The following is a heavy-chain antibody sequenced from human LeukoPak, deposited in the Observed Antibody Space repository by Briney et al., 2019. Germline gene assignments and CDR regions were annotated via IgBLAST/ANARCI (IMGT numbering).Heavy chain of an antibody. CDR3: AKGGLNYYGSGSYYNVDY. Sequence: GGSLRLSCAASGFIFSSYSMYWVRQAPGMGLEWVSSISTSSSYIYYADSVKGRFSRDNAKNTLYLQMNSLRAEDTAVYYCAKGGLNYYGSGSYYNVDYWGQGTLVTVSS. J-gene: IGHJ4*02. CDR1: GFIFSSYS. V-gene: IGHV3-21*04. D-gene: IGHD3-10*01. CDR2: ISTSSSYI.